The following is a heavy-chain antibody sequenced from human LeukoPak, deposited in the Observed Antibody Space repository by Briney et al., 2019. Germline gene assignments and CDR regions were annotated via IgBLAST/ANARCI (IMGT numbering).Heavy chain of an antibody. J-gene: IGHJ6*03. D-gene: IGHD1-26*01. CDR1: GYTFTSYD. CDR2: MNPNSGNT. Sequence: ASVKVSCKASGYTFTSYDINWVRQATGQGLEWMGWMNPNSGNTGYAQKFQGRVTMTRNTSINTAYMVLSSLRSEDTAAYYCARAPEWGKSNFYYYMDVWGKGTTVTVSS. V-gene: IGHV1-8*01. CDR3: ARAPEWGKSNFYYYMDV.